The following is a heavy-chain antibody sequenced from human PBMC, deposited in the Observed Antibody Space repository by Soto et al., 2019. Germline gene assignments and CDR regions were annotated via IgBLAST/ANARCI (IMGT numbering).Heavy chain of an antibody. CDR3: AREGWPLLQTGMDV. Sequence: GGSLRLSCAASGFTFRSYSMNWVRQAPGKGLEWVSYISSSNRTINYADSVKGRFIISRDNAENSLYLQMHSLRDEDTAVYYCAREGWPLLQTGMDVWGQGTTVTVSS. J-gene: IGHJ6*02. CDR1: GFTFRSYS. CDR2: ISSSNRTI. V-gene: IGHV3-48*02. D-gene: IGHD2-15*01.